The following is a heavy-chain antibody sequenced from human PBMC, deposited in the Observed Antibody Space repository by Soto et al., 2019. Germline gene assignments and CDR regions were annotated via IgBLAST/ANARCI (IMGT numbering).Heavy chain of an antibody. CDR1: GYIFTAYS. CDR2: VNPSGGSA. V-gene: IGHV1-46*01. D-gene: IGHD2-15*01. Sequence: EASVKVSCKTSGYIFTAYSMHWVRQAPGQGLEWMGVVNPSGGSAHYAQSFEGRVTLTRDTSTSTFYMELSSLRSEDTAVYYCAREENCRGGTCYSEYFHHWGQGTLVTVSS. J-gene: IGHJ1*01. CDR3: AREENCRGGTCYSEYFHH.